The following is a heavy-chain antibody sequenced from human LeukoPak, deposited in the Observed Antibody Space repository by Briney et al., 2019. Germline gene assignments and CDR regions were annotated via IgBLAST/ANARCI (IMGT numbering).Heavy chain of an antibody. Sequence: ASVKVSCKASGYTFTSYDINWVRQATGQGLEWMGWMNPNSGNTGYARKFQGRVTMTRNTSISTAYMELSSLRSEDTAVYYCARGSTFGGVIGEVFDYWGQGTLVTVSS. CDR1: GYTFTSYD. J-gene: IGHJ4*02. D-gene: IGHD3-16*02. CDR3: ARGSTFGGVIGEVFDY. V-gene: IGHV1-8*01. CDR2: MNPNSGNT.